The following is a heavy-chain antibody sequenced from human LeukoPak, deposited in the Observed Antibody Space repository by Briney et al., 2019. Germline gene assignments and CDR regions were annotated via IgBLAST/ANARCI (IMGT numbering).Heavy chain of an antibody. CDR1: GFTFSIYS. J-gene: IGHJ4*02. V-gene: IGHV3-48*04. Sequence: QPGGSLRLSCAASGFTFSIYSMNWVRQAPGKGLEWVSYISSSSSTIYYADSVKGRFTISRDDAKNSLYLQMNSLRVEDTAVYFCARDSSGQDGGNRHWGQGTLVTVSS. D-gene: IGHD4-23*01. CDR2: ISSSSSTI. CDR3: ARDSSGQDGGNRH.